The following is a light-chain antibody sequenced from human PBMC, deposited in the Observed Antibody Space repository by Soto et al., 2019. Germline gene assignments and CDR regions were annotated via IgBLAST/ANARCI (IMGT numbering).Light chain of an antibody. CDR1: SSDVGAYNY. CDR2: DVN. J-gene: IGLJ2*01. V-gene: IGLV2-14*03. CDR3: SSFTVMNTQV. Sequence: QSVLTQPASVSEFPGQSVTISCIGTSSDVGAYNYVSWYQQHPGKAPKLIIFDVNHRPSGISNRFSGSKSGNTASLTVSGLQADDEADYYCSSFTVMNTQVFGGGTKVTV.